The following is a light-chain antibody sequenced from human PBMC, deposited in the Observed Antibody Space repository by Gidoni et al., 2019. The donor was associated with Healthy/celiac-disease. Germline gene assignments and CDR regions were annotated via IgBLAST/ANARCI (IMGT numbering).Light chain of an antibody. Sequence: DVQLTQTPSSLYASVGDRVTITCRASQSISSYLNGYQQKPGKAPKLLIYSASSLQSGVPSRFSGSGSGTDFTLTISSLQPEDFATFYCQQSYSTFYTFGQGTKLEIK. J-gene: IGKJ2*01. V-gene: IGKV1-39*01. CDR3: QQSYSTFYT. CDR2: SAS. CDR1: QSISSY.